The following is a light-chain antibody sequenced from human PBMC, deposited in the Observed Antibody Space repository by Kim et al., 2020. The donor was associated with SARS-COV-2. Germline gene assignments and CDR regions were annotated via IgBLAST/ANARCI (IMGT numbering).Light chain of an antibody. Sequence: GQSVTTSCTGTSRGSGDYNYVAWYQQHPGKAPNLMIYDVSERPSGVPDRFSGSKSGNKASLTISGLQAEDEADYYCCSYAGSYTLVFGGGTQLTVL. CDR1: SRGSGDYNY. V-gene: IGLV2-11*03. CDR3: CSYAGSYTLV. CDR2: DVS. J-gene: IGLJ2*01.